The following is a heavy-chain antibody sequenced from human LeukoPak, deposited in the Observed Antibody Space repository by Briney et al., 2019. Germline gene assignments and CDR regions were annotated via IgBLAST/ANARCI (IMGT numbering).Heavy chain of an antibody. V-gene: IGHV3-30*18. Sequence: GRSLRLSCAASRFTFSSYGMHWVRQAPGKGLEWVAVISYDGSNKYYADSVKGRFTISRDNSKNTLHLQMNNLRAEDTALYYCAKCPVTFGGVIVITSGYFDYWGQGTLVTVSS. CDR3: AKCPVTFGGVIVITSGYFDY. D-gene: IGHD3-16*02. J-gene: IGHJ4*02. CDR1: RFTFSSYG. CDR2: ISYDGSNK.